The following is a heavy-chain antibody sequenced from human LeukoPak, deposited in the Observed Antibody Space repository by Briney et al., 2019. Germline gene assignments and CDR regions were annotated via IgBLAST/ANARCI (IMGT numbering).Heavy chain of an antibody. J-gene: IGHJ3*02. CDR3: ARDGNWGSLRGAFDI. CDR1: GYTFTLYE. D-gene: IGHD7-27*01. CDR2: INPNSGGT. V-gene: IGHV1-2*02. Sequence: ASVNVSHQASGYTFTLYEMHWVRQAPGQGLEWMGWINPNSGGTNYAQNFQGRVTMTRDTSISTAYMELSRLRSDDTAVYYCARDGNWGSLRGAFDIWGQGTMVTVSS.